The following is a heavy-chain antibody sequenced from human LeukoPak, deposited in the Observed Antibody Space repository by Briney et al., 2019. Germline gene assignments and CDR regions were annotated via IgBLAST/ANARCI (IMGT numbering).Heavy chain of an antibody. D-gene: IGHD5-18*01. CDR3: VREDTAMSPNAFDV. CDR2: IWYDGSDQ. Sequence: GGSLRLSCAASGFTFSNFGMHWVRQAPGKGLEWMAVIWYDGSDQSYADSVKGRFTISRDNSKNTLFLQMDSLRAEDTAVYYCVREDTAMSPNAFDVWGQGTMVTVSS. V-gene: IGHV3-33*01. CDR1: GFTFSNFG. J-gene: IGHJ3*01.